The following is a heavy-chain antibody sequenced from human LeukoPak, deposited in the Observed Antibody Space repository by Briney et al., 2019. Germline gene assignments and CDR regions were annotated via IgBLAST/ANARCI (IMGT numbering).Heavy chain of an antibody. V-gene: IGHV3-30*18. CDR1: GFTFSSYG. J-gene: IGHJ5*02. Sequence: PGGSLRLSCAASGFTFSSYGMHWVRQAPGKGLEWVAVISYDGSNKYYADSVKGRFTISRDNSKNTLFLQMNSLRVEDTAVYYCANPEHPWGQGTLVTVSS. CDR3: ANPEHP. CDR2: ISYDGSNK.